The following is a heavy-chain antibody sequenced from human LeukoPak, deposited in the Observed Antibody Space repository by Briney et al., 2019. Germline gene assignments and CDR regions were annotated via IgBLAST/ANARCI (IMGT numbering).Heavy chain of an antibody. Sequence: ASVKVSCKASGYTFTSYYMHWVRQAPGQGLEWMGWISAYNGNTNYAQKLQGRVTMTTDTSTSTAYMELRSLRSDDTAVYYCARVIKGVMDYWGQGTLVTVSS. J-gene: IGHJ4*02. CDR1: GYTFTSYY. V-gene: IGHV1-18*04. CDR2: ISAYNGNT. D-gene: IGHD3-16*01. CDR3: ARVIKGVMDY.